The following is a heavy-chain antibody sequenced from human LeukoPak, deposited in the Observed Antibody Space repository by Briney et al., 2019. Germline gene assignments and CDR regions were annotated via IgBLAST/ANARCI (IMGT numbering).Heavy chain of an antibody. V-gene: IGHV3-23*01. CDR3: ATDPGTMIVVP. Sequence: PTGGSLRLSCAASGFTFSAYAMTWFRQAPGKGLEWVSVISGSGDSTYYADSVKGRFTVSRDNPKNTLYLQMNSLRAEDTAVYYCATDPGTMIVVPWGQGTLVTVSS. J-gene: IGHJ4*02. CDR2: ISGSGDST. CDR1: GFTFSAYA. D-gene: IGHD3-22*01.